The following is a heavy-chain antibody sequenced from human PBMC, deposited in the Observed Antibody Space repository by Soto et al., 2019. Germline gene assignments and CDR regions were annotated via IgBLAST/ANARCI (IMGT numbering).Heavy chain of an antibody. Sequence: LGGSLRLSCAASGFTISNNYMNWVRQAPGKGLEWVAVIWYDGSKTAYSDSVKGRFTISRDNAKNTLYLQMNSVRDEDTAIYYCARDRSAGDYFYYGMDVWGQGT. D-gene: IGHD1-1*01. V-gene: IGHV3-33*08. CDR1: GFTISNNY. J-gene: IGHJ6*02. CDR3: ARDRSAGDYFYYGMDV. CDR2: IWYDGSKT.